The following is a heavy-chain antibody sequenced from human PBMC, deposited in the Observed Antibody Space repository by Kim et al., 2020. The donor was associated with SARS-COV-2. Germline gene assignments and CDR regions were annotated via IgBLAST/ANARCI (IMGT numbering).Heavy chain of an antibody. CDR2: INPNSGGT. CDR1: GYTFTANY. CDR3: ARGGSTVVATDAFDM. Sequence: ASVKVSCKASGYTFTANYIHWVRQAPGLGLEWMGWINPNSGGTYSAQTLQGRFTMTGDTSISTVYMELSRLTSDDMAVYYCARGGSTVVATDAFDMWGQGTMVTVSS. J-gene: IGHJ3*02. V-gene: IGHV1-2*02. D-gene: IGHD2-15*01.